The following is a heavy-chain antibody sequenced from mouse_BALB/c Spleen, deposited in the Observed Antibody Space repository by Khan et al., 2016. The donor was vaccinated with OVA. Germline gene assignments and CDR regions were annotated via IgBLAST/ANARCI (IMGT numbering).Heavy chain of an antibody. CDR2: ISYSGST. CDR3: ARRSWDCYFDY. V-gene: IGHV3-2*02. Sequence: VQLKQSGPGLVKPSQSLSLTCTVTGYSITSDYAWNWIRQFPGNKLEWMGYISYSGSTSYNPSLKSRISITRDTSKNQFFLQLNSVTTEDTATYYCARRSWDCYFDYWGQGTTLTVSS. J-gene: IGHJ2*01. D-gene: IGHD4-1*01. CDR1: GYSITSDYA.